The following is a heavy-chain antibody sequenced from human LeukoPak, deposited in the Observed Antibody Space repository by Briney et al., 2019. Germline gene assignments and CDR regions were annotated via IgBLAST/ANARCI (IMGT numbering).Heavy chain of an antibody. V-gene: IGHV1-69*05. CDR3: ARDLTYYGSGSYDY. D-gene: IGHD3-10*01. Sequence: ASVKVSCKASGGTFSSYAISWVRRAPGQGLEWMGRIIPIFGTANYAQKFQGRVTITTDESTSTAYMELSSLRSEDTAVYYCARDLTYYGSGSYDYWGQGTLVTVSS. CDR1: GGTFSSYA. J-gene: IGHJ4*02. CDR2: IIPIFGTA.